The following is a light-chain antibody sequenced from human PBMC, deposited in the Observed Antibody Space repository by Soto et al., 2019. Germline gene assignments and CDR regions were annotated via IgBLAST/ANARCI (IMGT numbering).Light chain of an antibody. Sequence: EIVLTQSPGTLSLSPGERATLSCRASQSVTSNYLAWYQQKPGQAPRLLFFGASIRATGIPDRFSGSGSGTDFTLTINRLEPEDFAVFYCHHYGSSPLTFGGGTKLEIK. V-gene: IGKV3-20*01. CDR2: GAS. CDR1: QSVTSNY. J-gene: IGKJ4*01. CDR3: HHYGSSPLT.